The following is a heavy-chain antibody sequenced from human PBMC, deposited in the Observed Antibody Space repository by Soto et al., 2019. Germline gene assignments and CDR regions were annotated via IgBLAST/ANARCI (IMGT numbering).Heavy chain of an antibody. J-gene: IGHJ4*02. V-gene: IGHV1-8*02. CDR3: ARGQYFSDSSGYDDY. CDR1: GYTFTTYD. CDR2: MNPNSGNT. D-gene: IGHD3-22*01. Sequence: QVQLVQSGAAVKKPGASVKVSCKASGYTFTTYDINWVRQAAGQGLVWMGWMNPNSGNTGYAQKFQGRVTMTRDTSISTAYMELSALRSEDTAVYYCARGQYFSDSSGYDDYWGQGTQVTVSS.